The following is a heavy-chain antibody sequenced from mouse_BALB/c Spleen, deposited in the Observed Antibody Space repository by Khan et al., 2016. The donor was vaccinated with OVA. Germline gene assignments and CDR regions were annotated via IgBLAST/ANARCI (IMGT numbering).Heavy chain of an antibody. CDR1: GFSLSRYN. D-gene: IGHD2-14*01. CDR2: IWGGGGT. CDR3: ARAYYRYDGYYAMDY. Sequence: QVQLKESGPGLVAPSQSLSITCTVSGFSLSRYNIHWVRQPPGKGLEWLGMIWGGGGTDYNSTLKSRLSIRKHNSQSQVLLKMNSLQTDDTAMDYCARAYYRYDGYYAMDYWGQGTSVTVSS. V-gene: IGHV2-6-4*01. J-gene: IGHJ4*01.